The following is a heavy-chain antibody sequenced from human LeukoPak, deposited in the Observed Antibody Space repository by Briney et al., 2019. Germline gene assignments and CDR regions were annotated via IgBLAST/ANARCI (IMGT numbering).Heavy chain of an antibody. CDR1: RFTLSNYW. CDR2: IKQDGSET. D-gene: IGHD6-19*01. V-gene: IGHV3-7*01. CDR3: ARQRGSGCLDY. J-gene: IGHJ4*02. Sequence: GGSLRLSCAASRFTLSNYWMSWVRQAPGKGLEWVANIKQDGSETYYVDPVKGRFTISRDNAKNSLSLQMNSLRAEDTAVYYCARQRGSGCLDYWGQGTLVTVSS.